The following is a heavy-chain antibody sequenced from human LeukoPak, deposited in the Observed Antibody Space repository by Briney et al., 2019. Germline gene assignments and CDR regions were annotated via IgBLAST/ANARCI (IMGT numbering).Heavy chain of an antibody. V-gene: IGHV3-21*06. D-gene: IGHD3-10*01. CDR2: IATSSDYI. CDR3: ARGRSITILRGVAISDGFDI. Sequence: GGSLRLCCAASGFTFSTYSMNWVRQAPGKGLEWVSSIATSSDYIYYAGSLKGRFTISRDNAKNSLYLHMNSLRPDDTAVYYCARGRSITILRGVAISDGFDIWGQGTKVTVS. J-gene: IGHJ3*02. CDR1: GFTFSTYS.